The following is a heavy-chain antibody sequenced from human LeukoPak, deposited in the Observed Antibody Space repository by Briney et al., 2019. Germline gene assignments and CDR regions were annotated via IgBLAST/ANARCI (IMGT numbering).Heavy chain of an antibody. J-gene: IGHJ4*02. Sequence: GRSLRLSCAASGFTFSSYAMHWVRQAPGKGLEWVAVISYDGSNKYYADSAKGRFTISRDNSKNTLYLQMNSLRAEDTAVYYCARDGYSGSGSYSHHFDYWGQGTLVTVSS. CDR2: ISYDGSNK. CDR3: ARDGYSGSGSYSHHFDY. D-gene: IGHD3-10*01. V-gene: IGHV3-30*04. CDR1: GFTFSSYA.